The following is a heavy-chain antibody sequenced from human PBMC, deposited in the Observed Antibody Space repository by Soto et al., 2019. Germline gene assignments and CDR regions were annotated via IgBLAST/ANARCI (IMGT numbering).Heavy chain of an antibody. Sequence: GGSLRLSCAASGFTFSSYSMNWVRQAPGKGLEWVSYISSSSSTIYYADSVKGRFTISRENAKNSLYLQMNSLRAEDTAVYYCAGSMVRGDLYYFYYYMDVWGKGTTVTVSS. J-gene: IGHJ6*03. CDR3: AGSMVRGDLYYFYYYMDV. CDR1: GFTFSSYS. D-gene: IGHD3-10*01. CDR2: ISSSSSTI. V-gene: IGHV3-48*01.